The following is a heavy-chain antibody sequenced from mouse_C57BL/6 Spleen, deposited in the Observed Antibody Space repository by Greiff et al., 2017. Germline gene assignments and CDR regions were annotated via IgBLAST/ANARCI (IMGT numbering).Heavy chain of an antibody. CDR1: GFNIKDDY. J-gene: IGHJ4*01. CDR3: TTGAIYYVAMDY. D-gene: IGHD2-1*01. Sequence: VQLKQSGAELVRPGASVKLSCTASGFNIKDDYMHWVKQRPEQGLEWIGWIDPENGDTEYASKFQGKATITADTSSNTAYLQLSSLTSEDTAVYYCTTGAIYYVAMDYWGQGTSVTVSS. V-gene: IGHV14-4*01. CDR2: IDPENGDT.